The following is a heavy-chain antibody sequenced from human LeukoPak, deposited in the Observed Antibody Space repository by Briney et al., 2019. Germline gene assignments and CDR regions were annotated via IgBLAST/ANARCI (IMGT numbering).Heavy chain of an antibody. CDR3: VRGWGIGSLDS. D-gene: IGHD6-13*01. CDR2: IHSGGTST. CDR1: GFTFNSYW. J-gene: IGHJ4*02. V-gene: IGHV3-74*01. Sequence: PGGSLRLSCAPSGFTFNSYWMHWVRQAPGKGLVWVSRIHSGGTSTTYADFVEGRFTISRDNAKNTLSLQMSSLRDEDTAVYYCVRGWGIGSLDSWGQGTLVTVSS.